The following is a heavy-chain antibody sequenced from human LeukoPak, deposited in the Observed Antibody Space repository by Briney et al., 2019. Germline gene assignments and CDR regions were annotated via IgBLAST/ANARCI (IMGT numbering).Heavy chain of an antibody. CDR2: ISAYNGNT. J-gene: IGHJ6*02. V-gene: IGHV1-18*01. CDR3: ARDMDQNNYGSGSYYYGMDV. D-gene: IGHD3-10*01. Sequence: ASVKVSCKASGYTFTSYGISWVRQAPGQGLEWMGWISAYNGNTNYAQKLQGRVTMTTDTSTSTAYMELRSLRSDDTAVYYCARDMDQNNYGSGSYYYGMDVWGQGTTVTVSS. CDR1: GYTFTSYG.